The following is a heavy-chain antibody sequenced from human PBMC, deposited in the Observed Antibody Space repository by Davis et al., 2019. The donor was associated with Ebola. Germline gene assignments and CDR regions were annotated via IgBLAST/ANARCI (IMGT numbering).Heavy chain of an antibody. V-gene: IGHV3-7*01. CDR3: ARERRITIFGVIIDGAFDI. D-gene: IGHD3-3*01. J-gene: IGHJ3*02. Sequence: GGSLRLSCAASGFTFSSYWMNWVRQAPGKGLEWVASIKQDGSEKYYVDSVKGRFTISRDNAKNSLFLQMNSLRAEDTAVYYCARERRITIFGVIIDGAFDIWGQGTVVTVSS. CDR1: GFTFSSYW. CDR2: IKQDGSEK.